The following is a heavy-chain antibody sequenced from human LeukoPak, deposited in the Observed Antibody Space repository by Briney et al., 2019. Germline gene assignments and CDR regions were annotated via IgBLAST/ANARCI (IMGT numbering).Heavy chain of an antibody. J-gene: IGHJ5*02. CDR1: GGSFSSGSYY. Sequence: SETLSLTCAVYGGSFSSGSYYWSWIRQPAGKGLEWIGRIYTSGSTNYNPSLKSRVTISVDTSKNQFSLKLSSVTAADTAVYYCARGGYYGSGNDFRFDPWGQGTLVTVSS. D-gene: IGHD3-10*01. CDR3: ARGGYYGSGNDFRFDP. V-gene: IGHV4-61*02. CDR2: IYTSGST.